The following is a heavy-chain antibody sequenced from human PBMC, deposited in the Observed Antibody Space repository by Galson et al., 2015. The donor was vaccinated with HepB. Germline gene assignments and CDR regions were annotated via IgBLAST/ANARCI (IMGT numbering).Heavy chain of an antibody. CDR3: AKDRGASGSYYHY. Sequence: SLRLSCAASGFTFSSYGMHWVRQAPGKGLEWVAVISYDGSNKYYVDSVKGRFTTSRDNSKNTLYLQMNSLRAEDTAVYYCAKDRGASGSYYHYWGQGTLVTVSS. V-gene: IGHV3-30*18. J-gene: IGHJ4*02. CDR2: ISYDGSNK. CDR1: GFTFSSYG. D-gene: IGHD3-10*01.